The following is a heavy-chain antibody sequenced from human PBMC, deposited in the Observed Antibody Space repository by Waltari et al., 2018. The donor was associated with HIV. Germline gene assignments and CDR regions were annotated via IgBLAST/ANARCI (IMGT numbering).Heavy chain of an antibody. Sequence: QVQLVESGGGVVQPGRSLRLSCAASGFTFTTYGLHWVRQAPDKGLEWVAFISFDARNQYYGDAGKGRFTISRDDSKNTLFLQMNSLSPEDTAMYYCVRDPLAYYDFWSAYYFGDDWGQGTLVTVSS. V-gene: IGHV3-30*03. CDR1: GFTFTTYG. CDR2: ISFDARNQ. D-gene: IGHD3-3*01. J-gene: IGHJ4*02. CDR3: VRDPLAYYDFWSAYYFGDD.